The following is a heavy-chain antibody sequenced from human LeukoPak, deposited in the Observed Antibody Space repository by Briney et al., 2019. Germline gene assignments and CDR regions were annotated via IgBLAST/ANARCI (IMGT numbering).Heavy chain of an antibody. CDR1: GVSISSYY. V-gene: IGHV4-59*01. D-gene: IGHD1-26*01. J-gene: IGHJ4*02. CDR3: ARGLSGSYWDF. Sequence: SETLSLTCSVSGVSISSYYWTWIRRPPEKGLEWIGHIYYGGSTNYNPSLKSRVTISVDASKKQFFLKLASVTAADTAVYCCARGLSGSYWDFWGQGTLVTVSS. CDR2: IYYGGST.